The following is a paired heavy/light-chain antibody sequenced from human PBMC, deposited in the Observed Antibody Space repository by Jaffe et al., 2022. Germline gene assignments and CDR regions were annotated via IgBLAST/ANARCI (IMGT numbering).Heavy chain of an antibody. CDR2: ISSSSSYI. J-gene: IGHJ4*02. V-gene: IGHV3-21*01. D-gene: IGHD5-18*01. Sequence: EVQLVESGGGLVKPGGSLRLSCAASGFTFSSYSMNWVRQAPGKGLEWVSSISSSSSYIYYADSVKGRFTISRDNAKNSLYLQMNSLRAEDTAVYYCARALREDTAMVPTDFDYWGQGTLVTVSS. CDR1: GFTFSSYS. CDR3: ARALREDTAMVPTDFDY.
Light chain of an antibody. CDR3: QQYYSTPPIT. J-gene: IGKJ5*01. CDR1: QGISNS. V-gene: IGKV1-NL1*01. CDR2: AAS. Sequence: DIQMTQSPSSLSASVGDRVTITCRASQGISNSLAWYQQKPGKAPKLLLYAASRLESGVPSRFSGSGSGTDYTLTISSLQPEDFATYYCQQYYSTPPITFGQGTRLEIK.